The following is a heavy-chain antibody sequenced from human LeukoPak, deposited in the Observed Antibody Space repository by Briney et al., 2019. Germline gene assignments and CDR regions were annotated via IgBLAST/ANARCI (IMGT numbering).Heavy chain of an antibody. J-gene: IGHJ4*02. D-gene: IGHD2-15*01. CDR3: ATSVVVVGEGSFDY. Sequence: GASVKVSCKASGYTFTYRYLHWVRQAPGQALEWMGWITPFNGNTNYAQKFQDRVTITRDRSMSTAYTELSSLRSEDTAMYYCATSVVVVGEGSFDYWGQGTLVTVSS. CDR1: GYTFTYRY. V-gene: IGHV1-45*02. CDR2: ITPFNGNT.